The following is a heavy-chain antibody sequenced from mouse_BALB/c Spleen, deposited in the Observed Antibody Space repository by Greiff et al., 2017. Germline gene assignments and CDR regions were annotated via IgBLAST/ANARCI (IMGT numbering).Heavy chain of an antibody. CDR2: ISSGGSYT. D-gene: IGHD2-1*01. V-gene: IGHV5-9-4*01. J-gene: IGHJ2*01. CDR1: GFTFSSYA. Sequence: EVKLVESGGGLVKPGGSLKLSCAASGFTFSSYAMSWVRQSPEKRLEWVAEISSGGSYTYYPDTVTGRFTISRDNAKNTLDLELSSLRSEDTAMYYCARDRDGNYGCDYWGQGTTLTVSS. CDR3: ARDRDGNYGCDY.